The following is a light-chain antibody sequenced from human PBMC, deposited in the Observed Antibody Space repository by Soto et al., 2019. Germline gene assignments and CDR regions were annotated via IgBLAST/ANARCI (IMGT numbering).Light chain of an antibody. CDR1: SSDVGGYNY. CDR2: EVS. Sequence: QSVLTQPASVSGSPGQSITISCTGTSSDVGGYNYVSWYQQHPGKAPKLMIYEVSNRPSGVSNRFSGSKSGNTASLTISGLQADDEADYYCSSSKTSSTNVFGTGTKLTVL. CDR3: SSSKTSSTNV. V-gene: IGLV2-14*01. J-gene: IGLJ1*01.